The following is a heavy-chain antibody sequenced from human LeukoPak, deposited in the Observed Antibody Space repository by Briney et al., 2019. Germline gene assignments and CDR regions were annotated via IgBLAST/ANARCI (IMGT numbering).Heavy chain of an antibody. Sequence: SETLSLTCAVSGGSISSGGYSWSWIRQPPGKGLEWIGYIYHSGSTYCNPPLKSRVTISVDRSKNQFSLKLSSVTAADTAVYYCARHEGYYGSGSYFAHDAFDIWGQGTMVTVSS. V-gene: IGHV4-30-2*01. D-gene: IGHD3-10*01. CDR1: GGSISSGGYS. CDR3: ARHEGYYGSGSYFAHDAFDI. J-gene: IGHJ3*02. CDR2: IYHSGST.